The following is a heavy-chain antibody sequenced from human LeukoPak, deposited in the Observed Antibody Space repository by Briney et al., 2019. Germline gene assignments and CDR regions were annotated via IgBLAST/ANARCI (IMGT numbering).Heavy chain of an antibody. CDR2: IYYSGST. Sequence: SETLSLTCTVSGGSISSYYWSWIRQPPGKGLEWIGYIYYSGSTNYNPSLKSRVTISVDTSKNQFSLKLSSVTAADTAVYYCARTQNGRGGSGSYYYNWFDPWGQGTLVTVSS. CDR1: GGSISSYY. D-gene: IGHD3-10*01. V-gene: IGHV4-59*08. CDR3: ARTQNGRGGSGSYYYNWFDP. J-gene: IGHJ5*02.